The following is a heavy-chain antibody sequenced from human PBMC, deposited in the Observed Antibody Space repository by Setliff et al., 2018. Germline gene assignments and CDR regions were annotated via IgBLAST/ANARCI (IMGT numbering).Heavy chain of an antibody. CDR3: ARINFYVSSGFYYASDY. V-gene: IGHV1-18*01. Sequence: ASVKVSCKASGYTFTDFGINWVRQAPGQGLEWMGWISPYTGNTYSAQRFQGRVTLTTDTSTSTAYMEVKSLTSDDTALYYCARINFYVSSGFYYASDYWGQGTLVTVSS. J-gene: IGHJ4*02. CDR2: ISPYTGNT. D-gene: IGHD3-22*01. CDR1: GYTFTDFG.